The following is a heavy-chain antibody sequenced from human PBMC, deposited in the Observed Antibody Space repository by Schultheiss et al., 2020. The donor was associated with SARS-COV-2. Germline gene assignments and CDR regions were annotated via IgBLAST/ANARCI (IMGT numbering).Heavy chain of an antibody. V-gene: IGHV4-59*08. CDR1: GGSISSYY. CDR3: ARSPEPSGSSDY. CDR2: IYYSGST. Sequence: SQTLSLTCTVSGGSISSYYWSWIRQPPGKGLEWIGSIYYSGSTYYNPSLKSRISISVDTSKNQFSLKLSSVTAADTAVYYCARSPEPSGSSDYWGQGTLVTVSS. D-gene: IGHD1-26*01. J-gene: IGHJ4*02.